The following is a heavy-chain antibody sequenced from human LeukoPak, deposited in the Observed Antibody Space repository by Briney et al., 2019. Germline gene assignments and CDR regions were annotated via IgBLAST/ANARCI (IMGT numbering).Heavy chain of an antibody. J-gene: IGHJ4*02. D-gene: IGHD3-10*01. CDR2: ISSSGSYI. V-gene: IGHV3-21*01. CDR3: ASNKDYYGLHY. Sequence: GGSLRLSCVASGFIFSDYTMNWVRQAPGKGLEWVSSISSSGSYIYYSDSMKGRFTISRDNAKNSLNLQVNSLRVEDTAVYYCASNKDYYGLHYWGQGTLVTVSS. CDR1: GFIFSDYT.